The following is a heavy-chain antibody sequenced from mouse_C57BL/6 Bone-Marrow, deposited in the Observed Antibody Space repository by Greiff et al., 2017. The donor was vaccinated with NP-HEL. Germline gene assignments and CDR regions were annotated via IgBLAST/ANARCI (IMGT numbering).Heavy chain of an antibody. J-gene: IGHJ4*01. CDR1: GFTFSDYG. Sequence: EVQLQESGGGLVQPGGSLKLSCAASGFTFSDYGMAWVRQAPRKGPEWVAFISNLAYSIYYADTVTGRFTISRENAKNTLYLEMSSLRSEDTAMYYCARDGYYPYAMDYWGQGTSVTVSS. CDR3: ARDGYYPYAMDY. CDR2: ISNLAYSI. D-gene: IGHD2-3*01. V-gene: IGHV5-15*01.